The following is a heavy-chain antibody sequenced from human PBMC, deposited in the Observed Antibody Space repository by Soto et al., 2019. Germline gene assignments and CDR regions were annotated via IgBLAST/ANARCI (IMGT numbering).Heavy chain of an antibody. V-gene: IGHV3-53*01. CDR1: GFTVSSNY. CDR3: AREVGYYYGLDV. Sequence: EVQLVESGGGMIQPGGSLRLSCVASGFTVSSNYMSWVRQAPGKGLEWVSVIYTGGTTHYADSVKGRFTIARDNSKHTLYLQMNRLRGEDTAVYYCAREVGYYYGLDVWGQGTTVSVAS. D-gene: IGHD1-26*01. CDR2: IYTGGTT. J-gene: IGHJ6*02.